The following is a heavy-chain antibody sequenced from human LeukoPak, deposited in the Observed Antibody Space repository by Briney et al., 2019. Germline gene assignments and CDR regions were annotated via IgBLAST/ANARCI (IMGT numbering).Heavy chain of an antibody. CDR1: AFTFSTAR. Sequence: SPTLACAASAFTFSTARISWGRQSPGKGIEWGWRLKNKTEVGTTDYAAHVKGRFPISRDDSKNTLYLQMNSLKSEDTAVYYCTLFWSGYYRVSRPSTRNDYWGQGTLVTVSS. J-gene: IGHJ4*02. CDR2: LKNKTEVGTT. V-gene: IGHV3-15*01. CDR3: TLFWSGYYRVSRPSTRNDY. D-gene: IGHD3-3*01.